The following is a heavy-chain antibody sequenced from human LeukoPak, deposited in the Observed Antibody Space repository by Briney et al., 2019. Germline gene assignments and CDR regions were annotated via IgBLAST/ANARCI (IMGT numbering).Heavy chain of an antibody. CDR1: GGSFSGYY. CDR3: ARDIRGYGSGSYPTYYFDY. Sequence: SETLSLTCAVYGGSFSGYYWSWIRQPPGRGLEWIGEINHSGSTNYNPSLKSRVTISVDTSKNQFSLKLSSVTAADTAVHYCARDIRGYGSGSYPTYYFDYWGQGTLVTVSS. CDR2: INHSGST. V-gene: IGHV4-34*01. J-gene: IGHJ4*02. D-gene: IGHD3-10*01.